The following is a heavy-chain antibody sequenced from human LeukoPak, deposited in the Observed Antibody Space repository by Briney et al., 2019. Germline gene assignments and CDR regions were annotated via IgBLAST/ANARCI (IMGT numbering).Heavy chain of an antibody. CDR2: INHSGST. CDR1: GGSFSGYY. CDR3: ARGRGVYSSGWSYYFDY. D-gene: IGHD6-19*01. J-gene: IGHJ4*02. V-gene: IGHV4-34*01. Sequence: SETLSLTCAVYGGSFSGYYWSWIRQPPGKGLEWIGEINHSGSTNYNPSLKSQVTISVDTSKNQFSLKLSSVTAADTAVYYCARGRGVYSSGWSYYFDYWGQGPWSPSPQ.